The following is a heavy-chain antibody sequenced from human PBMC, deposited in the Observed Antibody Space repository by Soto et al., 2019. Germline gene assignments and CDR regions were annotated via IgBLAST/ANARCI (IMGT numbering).Heavy chain of an antibody. CDR1: GNNVPNYA. D-gene: IGHD1-26*01. J-gene: IGHJ4*02. CDR2: INGGNGNT. Sequence: EASVKVSYSASGNNVPNYALHWVRQAPGQRPEWKGWINGGNGNTYYSENFQGRVSFTRETSAATVYMQLSSLTSEDTAVYYFARDDSGFSGSHYIDYFNYWGQGAPVTVSS. V-gene: IGHV1-3*01. CDR3: ARDDSGFSGSHYIDYFNY.